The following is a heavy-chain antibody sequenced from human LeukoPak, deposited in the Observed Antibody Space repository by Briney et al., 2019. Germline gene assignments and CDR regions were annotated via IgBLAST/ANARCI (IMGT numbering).Heavy chain of an antibody. D-gene: IGHD1-26*01. Sequence: GGSLRLFCAASGFTFSGSAIHWVRQSSGKGLEWVGQIDKKDKGYATATAYAASVKGRFTIPRDDSINTAYLQMKSLKTEDTALYYCTRDSGTYNWFDPWGQGTLVTVSS. J-gene: IGHJ5*02. CDR1: GFTFSGSA. V-gene: IGHV3-73*01. CDR2: IDKKDKGYATAT. CDR3: TRDSGTYNWFDP.